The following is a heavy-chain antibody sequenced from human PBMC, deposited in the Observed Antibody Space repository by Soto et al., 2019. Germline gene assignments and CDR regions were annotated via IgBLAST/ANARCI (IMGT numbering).Heavy chain of an antibody. CDR3: ARQDRVVAEGRWFDP. CDR2: VHYSGNT. J-gene: IGHJ5*02. V-gene: IGHV4-38-2*02. D-gene: IGHD2-15*01. CDR1: GYSISSGYH. Sequence: SETLSLTCTVSGYSISSGYHWAWIRQPPGKGLEWLGSVHYSGNTYYNPSLKSRLTISVDKSKNQFSLNLSSVTAADTAVYYCARQDRVVAEGRWFDPWGQGTLVTAS.